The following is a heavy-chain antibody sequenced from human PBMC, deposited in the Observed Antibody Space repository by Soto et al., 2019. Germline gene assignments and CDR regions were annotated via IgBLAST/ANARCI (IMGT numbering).Heavy chain of an antibody. J-gene: IGHJ4*02. Sequence: ERSRRLSGTPSGFTFSSAGMSWVPHAPGKGLEWVGRSKNKTDGGTTDYAAPGKGRFTISRGDSRNTLYLQMNSLKTEDPGVYYCTTRITIFGVVIGSDYWGQGTLVTVS. CDR3: TTRITIFGVVIGSDY. V-gene: IGHV3-15*01. D-gene: IGHD3-3*01. CDR2: SKNKTDGGTT. CDR1: GFTFSSAG.